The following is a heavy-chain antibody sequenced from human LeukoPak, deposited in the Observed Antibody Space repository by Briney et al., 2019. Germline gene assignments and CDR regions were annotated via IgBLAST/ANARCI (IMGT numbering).Heavy chain of an antibody. J-gene: IGHJ4*02. CDR2: ITGSGGST. D-gene: IGHD6-13*01. V-gene: IGHV3-23*01. Sequence: TGGSLRLSCAASGFTFRTYAMSWVRQAPGKGLEWVSTITGSGGSTYYTDSVKGRFTISRDNSKNTLYLQMNSLRAEDTAVYYCAKIAPVDYWGQGTLVTVSS. CDR1: GFTFRTYA. CDR3: AKIAPVDY.